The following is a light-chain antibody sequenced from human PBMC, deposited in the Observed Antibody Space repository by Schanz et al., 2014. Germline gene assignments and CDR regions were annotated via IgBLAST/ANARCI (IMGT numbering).Light chain of an antibody. CDR1: QGIGSY. J-gene: IGKJ1*01. V-gene: IGKV1-9*01. Sequence: DIQMTQSPSSLSASVGDRVTITCRASQGIGSYLAWYQQKPGKAPQLLIYAASTLQSGVPSSFSGSGSGTDFTLTISSLQPEDFATYYCQQLNSYPWTFGQGTKVEIK. CDR3: QQLNSYPWT. CDR2: AAS.